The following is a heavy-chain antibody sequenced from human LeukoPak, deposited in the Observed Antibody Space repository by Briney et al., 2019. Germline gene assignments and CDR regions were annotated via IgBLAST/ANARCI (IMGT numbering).Heavy chain of an antibody. CDR1: GFSLSTSGVG. D-gene: IGHD2-2*01. J-gene: IGHJ1*01. V-gene: IGHV2-5*02. CDR3: AHSPQLLTAKYFQH. CDR2: IYWDDDK. Sequence: SGPTLVNPTQTLTLTCTFSGFSLSTSGVGVGWIRQSPGKALEWLALIYWDDDKRYSPSLKSRLTITTDISKNQVVLTMTNMDPVDTATYYCAHSPQLLTAKYFQHWGQGTLVTVSS.